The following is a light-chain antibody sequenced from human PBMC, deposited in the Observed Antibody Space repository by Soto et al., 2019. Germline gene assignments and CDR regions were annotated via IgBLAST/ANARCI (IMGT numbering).Light chain of an antibody. V-gene: IGKV4-1*01. J-gene: IGKJ3*01. CDR3: QQYQSLPYT. CDR2: WSS. Sequence: DIVMTQSPDSLSVSLGARTTIKCRSSQSVLHRSNGNNYIAWYQQKPGQPPKLLIYWSSTRASVVPDRFIGRGSGTDFTRTVSSLQAEDVEVYYSQQYQSLPYTFGPGTKLH. CDR1: QSVLHRSNGNNY.